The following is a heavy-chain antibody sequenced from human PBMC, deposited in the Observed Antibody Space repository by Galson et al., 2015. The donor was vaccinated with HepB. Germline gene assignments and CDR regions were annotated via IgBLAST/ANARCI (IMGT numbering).Heavy chain of an antibody. CDR2: INDNGDST. CDR1: GFTLNTFA. J-gene: IGHJ4*02. V-gene: IGHV3-23*01. D-gene: IGHD2-2*01. Sequence: SLRLSCAASGFTLNTFAMSWVRKAPGKGLEWVSTINDNGDSTIYADSVKGRFTISRDNSKNTLYLQVNSLRAEDTAVYFCAKGRGRYCDSASCSGRTLDYWGQGTLVTVSS. CDR3: AKGRGRYCDSASCSGRTLDY.